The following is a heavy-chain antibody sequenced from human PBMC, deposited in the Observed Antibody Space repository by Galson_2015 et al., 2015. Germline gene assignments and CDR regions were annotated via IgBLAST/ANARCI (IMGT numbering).Heavy chain of an antibody. J-gene: IGHJ4*02. V-gene: IGHV3-11*01. CDR1: RFTFRDYF. CDR2: ISDSGSSI. CDR3: ARSGQWLQSQLGFDY. D-gene: IGHD5-24*01. Sequence: SLRLSCAASRFTFRDYFMTWIRQAPGKGLEWLSYISDSGSSIYYADSVKGRFTTSRDNAKNSLFLQMNSLRVEDTAVYYCARSGQWLQSQLGFDYWGQGILVTVSS.